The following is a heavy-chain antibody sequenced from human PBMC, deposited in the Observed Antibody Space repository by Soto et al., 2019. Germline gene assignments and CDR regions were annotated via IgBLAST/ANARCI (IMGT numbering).Heavy chain of an antibody. CDR2: ITYDGGNE. CDR3: ARDSGIVLVPVTSMDV. CDR1: GFTFSSYA. V-gene: IGHV3-30-3*01. J-gene: IGHJ6*02. D-gene: IGHD2-2*01. Sequence: QVHLVESGGGVVQSGRSLRLSCAASGFTFSSYAMHWVRQAPGKGLEWVALITYDGGNEYYADSVKGRFIISRDDSEKTLYLQMIGLRPEDTAVYYCARDSGIVLVPVTSMDVWGQGTTVTVSS.